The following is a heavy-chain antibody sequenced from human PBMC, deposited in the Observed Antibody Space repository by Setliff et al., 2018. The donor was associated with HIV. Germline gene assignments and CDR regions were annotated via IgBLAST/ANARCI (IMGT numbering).Heavy chain of an antibody. D-gene: IGHD3-22*01. CDR1: GGSISNSRYY. V-gene: IGHV4-39*01. Sequence: SETLSLTCTVSGGSISNSRYYWSWIRQPPGKGLEWIGSIYYSGRTYYNPSLKSRVTISVDTSKNQFSLKLSSVTAADAAVYYCASRVYYYDSSGYLREDGFDPWGQGTLVTVSS. CDR3: ASRVYYYDSSGYLREDGFDP. J-gene: IGHJ5*02. CDR2: IYYSGRT.